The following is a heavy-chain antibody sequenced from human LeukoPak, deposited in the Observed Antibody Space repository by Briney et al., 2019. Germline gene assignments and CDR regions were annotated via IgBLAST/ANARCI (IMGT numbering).Heavy chain of an antibody. CDR2: IIPIFGTA. CDR1: GGTFSSYA. V-gene: IGHV1-69*13. D-gene: IGHD2-15*01. J-gene: IGHJ4*02. CDR3: ARPRCSGGSCYQYYFDY. Sequence: GASVKVSCKASGGTFSSYAISWVRQAPGQGLEWMGGIIPIFGTANYAQKFQGRVTITADESTSTAYMELSSLRSEDTAVYYCARPRCSGGSCYQYYFDYWGQGTLSPSPQ.